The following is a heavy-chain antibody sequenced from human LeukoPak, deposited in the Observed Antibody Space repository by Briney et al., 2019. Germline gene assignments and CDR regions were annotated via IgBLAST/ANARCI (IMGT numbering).Heavy chain of an antibody. Sequence: GGSLRLSCAASGFTFSSYAMHWVRQAPGKGLEWVAVISYDGSNKYYADSVKGRFTISRDNSKNTLYLQMNSLRAEDTAVYYCAREAPVYSSSTLDYWGQGTLVTVSS. D-gene: IGHD6-6*01. J-gene: IGHJ4*02. CDR2: ISYDGSNK. V-gene: IGHV3-30-3*01. CDR3: AREAPVYSSSTLDY. CDR1: GFTFSSYA.